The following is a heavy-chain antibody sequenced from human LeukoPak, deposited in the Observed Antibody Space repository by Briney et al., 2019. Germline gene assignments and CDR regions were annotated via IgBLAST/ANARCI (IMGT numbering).Heavy chain of an antibody. CDR2: VSGSGDNT. D-gene: IGHD1-1*01. V-gene: IGHV3-23*01. CDR1: GFTFSSYV. CDR3: ASGSSDLYYFDY. J-gene: IGHJ4*02. Sequence: GGSLGLSCATSGFTFSSYVMSWVRQAPGKGLEWVSTVSGSGDNTYYADSVKGRFTISRDNSKNTLFLQMNSLRAEDTAVYYCASGSSDLYYFDYWGQGTLVTVSS.